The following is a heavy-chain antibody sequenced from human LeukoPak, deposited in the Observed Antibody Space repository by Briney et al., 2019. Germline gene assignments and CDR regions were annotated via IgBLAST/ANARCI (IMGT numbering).Heavy chain of an antibody. V-gene: IGHV3-30*02. CDR2: IRYDGSSK. CDR1: EFTFSSYG. D-gene: IGHD6-13*01. Sequence: GGSLRLSCAASEFTFSSYGMHWVRQAPGKGLEWVSFIRYDGSSKYYAESVKGRFTISRDNAKKSMYLQMNSLRAEDTAVYYCARAALRIPYTNSWFDNGFDYWGQGTLVTVSS. J-gene: IGHJ4*02. CDR3: ARAALRIPYTNSWFDNGFDY.